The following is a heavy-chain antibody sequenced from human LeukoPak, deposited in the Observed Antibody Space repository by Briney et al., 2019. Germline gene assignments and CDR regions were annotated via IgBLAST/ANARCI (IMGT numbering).Heavy chain of an antibody. CDR3: ARANRGYCSSPSCSIDY. CDR1: VYTLTGYY. V-gene: IGHV1-2*02. J-gene: IGHJ4*02. D-gene: IGHD2-2*01. Sequence: ASVKVSCKASVYTLTGYYLHWVRHAPGQGLEWMGWIKTNSGGTTSSQKFQGRVTMTSGTSISTAYMELNRLRSDDTAVYYCARANRGYCSSPSCSIDYWGQGTLVTVSS. CDR2: IKTNSGGT.